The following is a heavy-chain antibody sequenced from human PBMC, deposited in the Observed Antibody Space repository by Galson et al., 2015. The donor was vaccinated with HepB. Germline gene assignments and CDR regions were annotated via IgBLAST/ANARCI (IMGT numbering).Heavy chain of an antibody. CDR1: GGSFSGYY. J-gene: IGHJ4*02. CDR3: ARGGRGYYYGSGSYLGY. D-gene: IGHD3-10*01. Sequence: ETLSLTCAVYGGSFSGYYWSWIRQPPGKGLEWIGEINHSGSTNYNPSLKSRVTISVDTSKNQFSLKLSSVTAADTAVYYCARGGRGYYYGSGSYLGYWGQGTLVTVSS. V-gene: IGHV4-34*01. CDR2: INHSGST.